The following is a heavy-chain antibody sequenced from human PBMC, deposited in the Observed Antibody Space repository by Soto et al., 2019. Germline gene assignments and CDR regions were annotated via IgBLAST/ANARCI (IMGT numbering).Heavy chain of an antibody. CDR1: GGTFSSYA. CDR3: ARAARAIAGLSRPPDD. J-gene: IGHJ4*02. V-gene: IGHV1-69*01. Sequence: QVQLVQSGAEVKKPGSSVKVSCKASGGTFSSYAISWVRQAPGQGLEWMGGIIPIFGTANYAQTFQGRVTITADESTSTDYMELSSLRSADTAVYYCARAARAIAGLSRPPDDWGQGTLVTVSS. CDR2: IIPIFGTA. D-gene: IGHD6-6*01.